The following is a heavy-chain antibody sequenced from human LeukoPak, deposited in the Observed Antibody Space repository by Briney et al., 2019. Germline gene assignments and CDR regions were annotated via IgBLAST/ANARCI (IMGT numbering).Heavy chain of an antibody. CDR1: GGSISTYY. Sequence: TASETLSLTCTVSGGSISTYYWTWIRQPPGKGLEWIGYIYYSGSTNYNPSLKSRVTISVDTSKNQFSLKLSSVTAADTAVYYCARDTSGSYPPEYFQHWGQGTLVTVSS. D-gene: IGHD1-26*01. V-gene: IGHV4-59*01. J-gene: IGHJ1*01. CDR3: ARDTSGSYPPEYFQH. CDR2: IYYSGST.